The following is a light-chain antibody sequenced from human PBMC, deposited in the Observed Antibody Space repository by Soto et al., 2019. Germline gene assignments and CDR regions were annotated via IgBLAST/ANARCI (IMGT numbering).Light chain of an antibody. Sequence: EMGLTQSPGTLSLSPGERATLSCRASQSVTSSYLAWYHQKPGQAPSLLIYGASTRATGIPARFSGSGSGTEFTLSISSLQSEDFAVYYCQQYNNWPPNTFGQGTKLEIK. J-gene: IGKJ2*01. CDR2: GAS. V-gene: IGKV3-15*01. CDR3: QQYNNWPPNT. CDR1: QSVTSSY.